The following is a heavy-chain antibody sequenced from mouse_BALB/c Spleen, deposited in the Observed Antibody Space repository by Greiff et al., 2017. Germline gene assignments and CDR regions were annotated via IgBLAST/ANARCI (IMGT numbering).Heavy chain of an antibody. J-gene: IGHJ2*01. CDR2: INPSNGGT. V-gene: IGHV1S81*02. CDR1: GYTFTSYY. D-gene: IGHD1-2*01. CDR3: TRGGGKFITTAADY. Sequence: QVQLQQSGAELVKPGASVKLSCKASGYTFTSYYMYWVKQRPGQGLEWIGEINPSNGGTNFNEKFKSKATLTVDKSSSTAYMQLSRLTSEDSAVYYCTRGGGKFITTAADYWGQGTTLTVSS.